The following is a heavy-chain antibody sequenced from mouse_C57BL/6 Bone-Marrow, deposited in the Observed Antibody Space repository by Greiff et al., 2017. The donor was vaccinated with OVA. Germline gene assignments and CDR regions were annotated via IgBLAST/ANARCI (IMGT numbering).Heavy chain of an antibody. V-gene: IGHV1-53*01. CDR2: INPSNGGT. CDR1: GYTFTSYW. D-gene: IGHD1-1*01. J-gene: IGHJ4*01. CDR3: ARGYGSSYEAMDY. Sequence: QVHVKQPGTELVKPGASVKLSCKASGYTFTSYWMHWVKQRPGQGLEWIGNINPSNGGTNYNEKFKSKATLTVDKSSSTAYMQLSSLTSEDSAVYYCARGYGSSYEAMDYWGQGTSVTVSS.